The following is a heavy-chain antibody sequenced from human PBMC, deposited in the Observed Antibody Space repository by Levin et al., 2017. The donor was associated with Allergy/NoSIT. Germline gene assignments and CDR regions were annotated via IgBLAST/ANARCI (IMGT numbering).Heavy chain of an antibody. CDR1: GFTFSSYW. V-gene: IGHV3-74*01. CDR3: ARDLSTVTTLDRPYYYYYGMDV. Sequence: GGSLRLSCAASGFTFSSYWMHWVRQAPGKGLVWVSRINSDGSSTSYADSVKGRFTISRDNAKNTLYLQMNSLRAEDTAVYYCARDLSTVTTLDRPYYYYYGMDVWGQGTTVTVSS. J-gene: IGHJ6*02. D-gene: IGHD4-11*01. CDR2: INSDGSST.